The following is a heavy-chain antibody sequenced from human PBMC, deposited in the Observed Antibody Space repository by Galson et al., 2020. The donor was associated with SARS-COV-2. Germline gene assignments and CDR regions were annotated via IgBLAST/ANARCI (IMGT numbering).Heavy chain of an antibody. CDR2: ISAYNGNT. V-gene: IGHV1-18*01. CDR1: GYTFTSYG. D-gene: IGHD3-22*01. Sequence: ASVKVSCKASGYTFTSYGISWVRQAPGQGLEWMGWISAYNGNTNYAQKLQGRVTMTTDTSTSTAYMELRSLRSDDTAVYYCARVGYDPNLQYYYDSSGDNYFDYWGQGTLVTVSS. CDR3: ARVGYDPNLQYYYDSSGDNYFDY. J-gene: IGHJ4*02.